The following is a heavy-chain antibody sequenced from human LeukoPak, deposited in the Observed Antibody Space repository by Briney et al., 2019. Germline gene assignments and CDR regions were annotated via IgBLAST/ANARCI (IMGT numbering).Heavy chain of an antibody. CDR3: ARDCYSGSYGCEFDY. J-gene: IGHJ4*02. CDR2: ISSSSSYI. CDR1: GFTFSSYS. V-gene: IGHV3-21*01. Sequence: PGGSLRLSCAASGFTFSSYSMSWVRQAPGKGLEWVSSISSSSSYIYYADSVKGRFTISRDNAKNSLYLQMNSLRAEDTAVYYCARDCYSGSYGCEFDYWGQGTLVAVSS. D-gene: IGHD1-26*01.